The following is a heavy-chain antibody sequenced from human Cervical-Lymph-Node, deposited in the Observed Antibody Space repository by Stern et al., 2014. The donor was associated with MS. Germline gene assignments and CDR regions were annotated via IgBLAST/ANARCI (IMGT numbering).Heavy chain of an antibody. CDR3: AREAGGHRNYYGLDA. CDR2: IWHDGSKE. D-gene: IGHD6-13*01. CDR1: GFTFSNYG. V-gene: IGHV3-33*01. J-gene: IGHJ6*02. Sequence: VQLVESGGAVVQPGGSLRLSCEASGFTFSNYGMNWVRQAPGQGLEWVGLIWHDGSKEYYADSLKGRFTISRDNSNKMPYLQMHSLRVEDTAVYFCAREAGGHRNYYGLDAWGQGTTVTVSS.